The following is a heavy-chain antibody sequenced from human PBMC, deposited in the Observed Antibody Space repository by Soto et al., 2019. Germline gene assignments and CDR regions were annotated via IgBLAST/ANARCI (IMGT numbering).Heavy chain of an antibody. V-gene: IGHV1-46*01. J-gene: IGHJ6*02. CDR3: ARDRVGATPNSYYYGMDV. CDR2: INPSGGST. CDR1: GYTFTSYY. Sequence: ASVKVSCKASGYTFTSYYMHWVRQAPGQGLEWMGIINPSGGSTSYAQKFQGRVTMTRDTSTSTVYMELSSLRSEDTAVYYCARDRVGATPNSYYYGMDVWGRGTTVTVSS. D-gene: IGHD1-26*01.